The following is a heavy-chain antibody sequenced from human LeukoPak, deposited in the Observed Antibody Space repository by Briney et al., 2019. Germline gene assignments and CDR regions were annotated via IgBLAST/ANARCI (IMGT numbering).Heavy chain of an antibody. V-gene: IGHV3-30*02. CDR3: ARETGSY. Sequence: PGGSLRLSCAASGITFSRYGMHWVRQAPGKGLEWVTFIRYDGSIKYYADSVKGRFTISRDNAKNSLYLQMNSLRAEDTAVYYCARETGSYWGQGTLVTVPS. J-gene: IGHJ4*02. CDR2: IRYDGSIK. CDR1: GITFSRYG.